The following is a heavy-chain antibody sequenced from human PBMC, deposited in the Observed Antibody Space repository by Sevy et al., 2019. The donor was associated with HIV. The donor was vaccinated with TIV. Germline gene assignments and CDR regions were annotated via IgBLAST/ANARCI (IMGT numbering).Heavy chain of an antibody. CDR1: GFTFSSYS. Sequence: GGSLRLSCAASGFTFSSYSMNWVRQAPGKGLEWVSSISSSSSYIYYADSVKGRFTISRDNAKNSPYLQMNSLKAEDTAGDYFVRGNERATTGRAFGILGQGK. CDR2: ISSSSSYI. V-gene: IGHV3-21*01. J-gene: IGHJ3*02. CDR3: VRGNERATTGRAFGI. D-gene: IGHD5-12*01.